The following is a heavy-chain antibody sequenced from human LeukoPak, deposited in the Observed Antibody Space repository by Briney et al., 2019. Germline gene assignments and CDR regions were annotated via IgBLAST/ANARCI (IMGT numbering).Heavy chain of an antibody. V-gene: IGHV3-33*01. J-gene: IGHJ4*02. D-gene: IGHD2-15*01. Sequence: GGSLRLSCAASGFTFSSYGMHWVRQAPGKGLEWVAVIWYDGSNKYYADSVKGRFTISRDNSKNTLYLQMNSLRAEDTGVYYCARDGPRGIVVVVAGSFDYWGQGTLVTVSS. CDR1: GFTFSSYG. CDR3: ARDGPRGIVVVVAGSFDY. CDR2: IWYDGSNK.